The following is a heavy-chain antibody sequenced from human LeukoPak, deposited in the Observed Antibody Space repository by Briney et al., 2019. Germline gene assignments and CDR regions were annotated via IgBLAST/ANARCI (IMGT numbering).Heavy chain of an antibody. CDR1: GFTFSSYG. D-gene: IGHD3-16*01. CDR3: AGRYYDYVNPAEY. CDR2: ISYDGSNK. J-gene: IGHJ4*02. Sequence: GGSLRLSCAASGFTFSSYGMHWVRQAPGKGLEWVAVISYDGSNKYYADSVKGRFTISRDNSKNTLYLQMNSLRAEDTAVYYCAGRYYDYVNPAEYWGQGTLVTVSS. V-gene: IGHV3-30*03.